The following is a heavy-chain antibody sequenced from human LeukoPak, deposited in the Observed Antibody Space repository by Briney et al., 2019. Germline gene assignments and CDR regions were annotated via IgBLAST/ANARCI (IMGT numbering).Heavy chain of an antibody. CDR1: GYTLTELS. Sequence: GASVKVSCKVSGYTLTELSMHWVRQAPGKGLEWMGGFDPEDGETIYAQKFQGRVTMTEDTSTDTAYMELSSLRAEDTAVYYCAARAVPRMMQVFDIWGQGTMVTVSS. D-gene: IGHD2-2*01. CDR2: FDPEDGET. J-gene: IGHJ3*02. CDR3: AARAVPRMMQVFDI. V-gene: IGHV1-24*01.